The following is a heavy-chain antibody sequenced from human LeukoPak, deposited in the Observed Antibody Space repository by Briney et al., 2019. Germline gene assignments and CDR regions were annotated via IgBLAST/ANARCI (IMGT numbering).Heavy chain of an antibody. CDR2: INPNSGGT. CDR1: GYTFTGYY. CDR3: AGGYVVVPAVTKELSPRANYYYYGMDV. J-gene: IGHJ6*02. Sequence: GASVTVSCKASGYTFTGYYMHWVRQAPGQGLEGMGWINPNSGGTNYAQKFEGRVTMTRDTSISTAYMELSRLRSEDTAVYYCAGGYVVVPAVTKELSPRANYYYYGMDVWGQGTTVTVSS. V-gene: IGHV1-2*02. D-gene: IGHD2-2*01.